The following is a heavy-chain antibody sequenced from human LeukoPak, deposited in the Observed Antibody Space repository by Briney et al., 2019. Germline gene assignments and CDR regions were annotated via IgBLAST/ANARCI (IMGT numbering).Heavy chain of an antibody. D-gene: IGHD7-27*01. V-gene: IGHV3-30*18. CDR3: AQNKYGWGSFAFDI. Sequence: GGSLRLSCAASGFTFSSYGMHWVRQAPGKGLEWVAVISYDGSNKYYADSVKGRFTISRDNSKNTLYLQMNSLRAEDTAVYYCAQNKYGWGSFAFDIWGQGTMVTVSS. CDR1: GFTFSSYG. CDR2: ISYDGSNK. J-gene: IGHJ3*02.